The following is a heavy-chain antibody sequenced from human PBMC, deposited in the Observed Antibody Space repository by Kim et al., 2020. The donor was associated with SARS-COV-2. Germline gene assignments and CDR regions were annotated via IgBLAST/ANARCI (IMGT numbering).Heavy chain of an antibody. J-gene: IGHJ4*02. D-gene: IGHD2-2*01. Sequence: GGSLRLSCAASGFTFSSNAMSWVRQAPGKGLEWVSFISDSGDWANYADSVKGRFTISRDNSKNMLFLQMNSLRAEDSAVYYCAKGMGSTSRYDYWGQGTLVTVSS. CDR2: ISDSGDWA. V-gene: IGHV3-23*01. CDR1: GFTFSSNA. CDR3: AKGMGSTSRYDY.